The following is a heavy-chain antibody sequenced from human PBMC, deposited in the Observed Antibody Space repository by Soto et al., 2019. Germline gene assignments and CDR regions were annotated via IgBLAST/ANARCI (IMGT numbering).Heavy chain of an antibody. V-gene: IGHV4-4*07. CDR2: IYTSGST. CDR1: GGSISSYY. CDR3: ARDKRDYDILTGYYLDY. Sequence: XETLSLTCTAAGGSISSYYWSWIRQPAGKGLEWIGRIYTSGSTNYNPSLKSRVTMSVDTSKNQFSLKLSSVTAADTAVYYCARDKRDYDILTGYYLDYWGQGTLVTVSS. J-gene: IGHJ4*02. D-gene: IGHD3-9*01.